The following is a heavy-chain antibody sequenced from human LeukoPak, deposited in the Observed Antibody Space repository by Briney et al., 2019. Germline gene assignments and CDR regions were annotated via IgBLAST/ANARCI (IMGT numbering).Heavy chain of an antibody. J-gene: IGHJ5*02. Sequence: PGGSLRLSCAASGFTFSDYYMSWIRQAPGKGLEWVSYISSSGSTIYYADSVKGRFTISRDNSKNTLYLQMNSLRAEDTAVYYCARELQYYYDSSGYGGFDPWGQGTLVTVSS. CDR2: ISSSGSTI. D-gene: IGHD3-22*01. CDR3: ARELQYYYDSSGYGGFDP. CDR1: GFTFSDYY. V-gene: IGHV3-11*04.